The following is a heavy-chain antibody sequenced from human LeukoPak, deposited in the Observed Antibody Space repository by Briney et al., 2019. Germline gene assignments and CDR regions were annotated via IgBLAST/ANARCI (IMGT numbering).Heavy chain of an antibody. V-gene: IGHV1-69*13. CDR1: GGTFSSYA. D-gene: IGHD2-15*01. Sequence: SVKVSCKASGGTFSSYAISWVRQAPGQGLEWMGGIIPIFGTANYAQKFQGRVTITADESTSTAYMELRSLRSDDTAVYYCARGVVVVAATWFDPWGQGTLVTVSS. CDR2: IIPIFGTA. CDR3: ARGVVVVAATWFDP. J-gene: IGHJ5*02.